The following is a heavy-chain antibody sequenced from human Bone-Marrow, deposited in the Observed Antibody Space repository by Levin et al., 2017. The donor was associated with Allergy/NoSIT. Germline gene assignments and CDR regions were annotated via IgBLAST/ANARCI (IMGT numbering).Heavy chain of an antibody. V-gene: IGHV3-30-3*01. D-gene: IGHD3-22*01. J-gene: IGHJ4*02. Sequence: SCAASGFTFSRYAMNWVRQAPGKGLEWVAAISYDGNNKDYADSVKGRFTISRDNSKNILYLQMSSLRAEDTAVYFCARDPYYYDNSGPDHFDYWGQGTLVTVSS. CDR3: ARDPYYYDNSGPDHFDY. CDR1: GFTFSRYA. CDR2: ISYDGNNK.